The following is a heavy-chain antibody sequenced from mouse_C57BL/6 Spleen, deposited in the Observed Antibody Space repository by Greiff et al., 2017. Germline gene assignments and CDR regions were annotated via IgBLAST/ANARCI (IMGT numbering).Heavy chain of an antibody. J-gene: IGHJ2*01. V-gene: IGHV1-7*01. CDR2: INPSSGYT. CDR3: ATIPLYYGSGDPGY. D-gene: IGHD1-1*01. Sequence: QVQLQQSGAELAKPGASVKLSCKASGYTFTSYWMHWVKQRPGQGLEWIGYINPSSGYTKYNQKFKDKATLTADKSSSTAYMQLSSLAYEDSAVYDCATIPLYYGSGDPGYWGQGTTRTVSS. CDR1: GYTFTSYW.